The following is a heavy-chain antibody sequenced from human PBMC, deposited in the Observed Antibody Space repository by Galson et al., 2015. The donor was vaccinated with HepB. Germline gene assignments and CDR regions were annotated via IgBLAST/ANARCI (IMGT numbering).Heavy chain of an antibody. D-gene: IGHD6-19*01. CDR3: ARRQWLPPYYYYMDV. Sequence: PRLSCAASGFTFSDYYMSWIRQAPGKGLEWVSYISSSGSTIYYADSVKGRFTISRDNAKNSLYLQMNSLRAEDTAVYYCARRQWLPPYYYYMDVWGKGTTVTVSS. CDR1: GFTFSDYY. CDR2: ISSSGSTI. J-gene: IGHJ6*03. V-gene: IGHV3-11*01.